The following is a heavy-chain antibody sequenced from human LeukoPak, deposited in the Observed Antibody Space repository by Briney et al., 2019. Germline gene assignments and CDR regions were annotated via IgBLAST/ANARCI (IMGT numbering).Heavy chain of an antibody. V-gene: IGHV3-9*01. CDR3: AKEAAVWSTSYYYYMDV. D-gene: IGHD2-2*01. CDR2: ISWNSGSI. CDR1: GFTFDDYA. Sequence: GGSLRLSCAASGFTFDDYAMHWVRQAPGKGLEWVSGISWNSGSIGYADSVKGRFTISRDNAKNSLYLQMNSLRAEDTALYYCAKEAAVWSTSYYYYMDVWGKGTTVTVSS. J-gene: IGHJ6*03.